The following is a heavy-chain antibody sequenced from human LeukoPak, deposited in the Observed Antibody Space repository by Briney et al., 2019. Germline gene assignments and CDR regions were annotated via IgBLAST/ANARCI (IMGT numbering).Heavy chain of an antibody. CDR3: AKDLGGGYGIFDY. V-gene: IGHV3-33*06. Sequence: GRSLRLSCAASGFTFSSYGMHWAPQAPGKELEWVAVIWYDGSNKYYADSVKGRFTISRDNSKNTLYLQMNSLRAEDTAVYYCAKDLGGGYGIFDYWGQGTRVTVSS. J-gene: IGHJ4*02. CDR1: GFTFSSYG. D-gene: IGHD5-12*01. CDR2: IWYDGSNK.